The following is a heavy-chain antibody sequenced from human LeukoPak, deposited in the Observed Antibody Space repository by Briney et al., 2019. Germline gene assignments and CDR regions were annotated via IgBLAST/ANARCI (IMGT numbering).Heavy chain of an antibody. V-gene: IGHV3-23*01. CDR1: GFTFSSYA. Sequence: GGSLRLSCAASGFTFSSYAMSWVRQAPGKGLEWVSSISGNGGSTYDADSVMGRFTISRDNSKNTLYLQMNSLRAEDTAVYYCAKDRDIVVVPSFDYWGQGTLVTVSS. CDR3: AKDRDIVVVPSFDY. J-gene: IGHJ4*02. D-gene: IGHD2-2*01. CDR2: ISGNGGST.